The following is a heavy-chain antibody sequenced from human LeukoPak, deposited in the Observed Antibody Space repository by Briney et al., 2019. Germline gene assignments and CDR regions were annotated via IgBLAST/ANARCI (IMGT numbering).Heavy chain of an antibody. V-gene: IGHV3-30*18. D-gene: IGHD4-11*01. Sequence: GGSLRLSCAASGLTFSSYGMHWVRQAPGKGLEWVAVISYDGSNKYYADSVKGRFTISRDNSKNTLYLQMNSLRAEDTAVYYCAKDLTTTVYYFDYWGQGTLVTVSS. CDR2: ISYDGSNK. CDR3: AKDLTTTVYYFDY. CDR1: GLTFSSYG. J-gene: IGHJ4*02.